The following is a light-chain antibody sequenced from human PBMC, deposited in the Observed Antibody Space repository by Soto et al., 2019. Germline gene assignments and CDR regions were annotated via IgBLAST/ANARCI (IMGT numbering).Light chain of an antibody. CDR3: QQFGSSPGFT. Sequence: EIVLTQSPGTLSLSPGERATLSCRASQNINSRYLAWYQQKPGQAPRLLIYGASSRAPGIPDRFSGSGSGTDFTLTISRLEPEDFAVYYCQQFGSSPGFTFGPGTKVDIK. CDR2: GAS. J-gene: IGKJ3*01. V-gene: IGKV3-20*01. CDR1: QNINSRY.